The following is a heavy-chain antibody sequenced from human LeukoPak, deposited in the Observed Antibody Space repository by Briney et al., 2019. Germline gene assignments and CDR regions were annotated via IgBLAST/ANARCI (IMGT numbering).Heavy chain of an antibody. J-gene: IGHJ4*02. CDR2: LYSNGNT. Sequence: PGGSLRPSCAASGFTVSSKFMSWVRQAPGKGLEWVSTLYSNGNTYYADSVKGRFTISRDNSKNTLSLQMNSLRAEDTAVYYCARDYYDGSAYYSYYEYWGQGTLVTVSS. CDR3: ARDYYDGSAYYSYYEY. CDR1: GFTVSSKF. D-gene: IGHD3-22*01. V-gene: IGHV3-53*01.